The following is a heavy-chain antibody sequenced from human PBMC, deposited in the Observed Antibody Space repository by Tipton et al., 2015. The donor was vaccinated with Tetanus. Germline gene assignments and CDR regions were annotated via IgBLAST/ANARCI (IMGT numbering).Heavy chain of an antibody. Sequence: TLSLTCTVSGASISSNTYYWGWIRQPPGKGLEWIASVSYSGSTYYNPSLKSRVTMSLDTSKNQFSLKLSSVTAADTAVYYCARIHDFWSGYFDFWGQGTLVSVSS. CDR1: GASISSNTYY. J-gene: IGHJ4*02. D-gene: IGHD3-3*01. CDR2: VSYSGST. CDR3: ARIHDFWSGYFDF. V-gene: IGHV4-39*07.